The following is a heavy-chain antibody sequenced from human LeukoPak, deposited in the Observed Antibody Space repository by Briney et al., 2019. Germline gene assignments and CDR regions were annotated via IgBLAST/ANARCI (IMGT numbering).Heavy chain of an antibody. CDR2: ISDART. J-gene: IGHJ3*02. V-gene: IGHV3-23*01. CDR3: VKEHVGRAFTRSFEI. Sequence: QPGGPLILSGPASEFTFITNPMSWVRQAPGKGLEWVSAISDARTYYSDAVMGRFTISSDNSKNTVYLQMNSLGAEDTAVYYCVKEHVGRAFTRSFEIWGQGTVVTVSS. CDR1: EFTFITNP. D-gene: IGHD3-10*01.